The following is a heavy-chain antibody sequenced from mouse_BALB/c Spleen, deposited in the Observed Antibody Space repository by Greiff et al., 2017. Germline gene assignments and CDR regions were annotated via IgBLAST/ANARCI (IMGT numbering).Heavy chain of an antibody. CDR2: INPYNGDT. CDR3: ARYYGSSYAWFAY. CDR1: GYSFTGYF. J-gene: IGHJ3*01. V-gene: IGHV1-20*02. D-gene: IGHD1-1*01. Sequence: VQLKESGPELVKPGASVKISCKASGYSFTGYFMNWVMQSHGKSLEWIGRINPYNGDTFYNQKFKGKATLTVDKSSSTAHMELRSLASEDSAVYYCARYYGSSYAWFAYWGQGTLVTVSA.